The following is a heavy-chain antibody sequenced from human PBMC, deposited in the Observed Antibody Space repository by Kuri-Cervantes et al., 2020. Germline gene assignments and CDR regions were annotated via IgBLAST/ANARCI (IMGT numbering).Heavy chain of an antibody. J-gene: IGHJ4*02. D-gene: IGHD4-23*01. V-gene: IGHV1-69*02. Sequence: SVKVSCKASGGTFSSYTISWVRQAPGQGLEWMGRIIPILGIANYAQKFQGRVTITADKSTSTAYMELRSLRSDDTAVYYCASGKGGRFFDYWGQGTLVTVSS. CDR2: IIPILGIA. CDR3: ASGKGGRFFDY. CDR1: GGTFSSYT.